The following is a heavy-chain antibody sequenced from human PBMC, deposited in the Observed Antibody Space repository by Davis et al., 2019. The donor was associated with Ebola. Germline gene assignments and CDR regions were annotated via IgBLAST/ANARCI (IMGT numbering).Heavy chain of an antibody. CDR2: INDSGST. V-gene: IGHV4-34*01. Sequence: MPSETLSLTCTVSGGSISTYYRSWIRQPPGKGLEWIGEINDSGSTNYNPSLKSRVTISVDTSKNQFSLKVSSVTAADTAVYYCARGALIAAAGTGKDFDYWGQGTLVTVSS. CDR3: ARGALIAAAGTGKDFDY. CDR1: GGSISTYY. D-gene: IGHD6-13*01. J-gene: IGHJ4*02.